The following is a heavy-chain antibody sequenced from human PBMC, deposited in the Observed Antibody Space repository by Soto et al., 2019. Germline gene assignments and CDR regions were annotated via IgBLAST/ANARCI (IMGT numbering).Heavy chain of an antibody. CDR3: ARAMVRGKNYYGVDV. Sequence: VQLVQSGAEVKKPGESLKISCKGSGYSFTSYWIGWVRQMPGKGLEWMGIIYPGDSDTRYSPSFQGQVTISADKSISTAYLQWSSLKASDTAVYYCARAMVRGKNYYGVDVWGQGTTVIVSS. CDR1: GYSFTSYW. D-gene: IGHD3-10*01. CDR2: IYPGDSDT. J-gene: IGHJ6*02. V-gene: IGHV5-51*03.